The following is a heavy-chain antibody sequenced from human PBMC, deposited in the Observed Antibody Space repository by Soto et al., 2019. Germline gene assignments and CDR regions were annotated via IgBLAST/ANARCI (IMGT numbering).Heavy chain of an antibody. CDR3: TRWDYGVYARFDY. D-gene: IGHD4-17*01. V-gene: IGHV1-8*01. Sequence: QVQLVQSGAEVKKSGASVKVSCKASGYTFTSHDINWVRQATGQGLEGMGWMNPNSGNTGYAQKYQGRVTMTRNTSISTAYMELSSLRSEDTAVYYCTRWDYGVYARFDYWGQGTLVTVSS. CDR1: GYTFTSHD. J-gene: IGHJ4*02. CDR2: MNPNSGNT.